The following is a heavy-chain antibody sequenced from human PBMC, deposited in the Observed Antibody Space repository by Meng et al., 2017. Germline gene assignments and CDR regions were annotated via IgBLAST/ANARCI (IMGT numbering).Heavy chain of an antibody. D-gene: IGHD4-23*01. V-gene: IGHV1-2*06. Sequence: VQVGPLGAEVKTPGASVKVSCKASGYLFTGYYIHWVRQAPGQGLEWMGQINPNSGVTNFAQRFQGRVTMTRDTSISTAYMELSRLTSDDTAVYYCAREIASRGNHARWGQGTLVTVSS. CDR3: AREIASRGNHAR. CDR2: INPNSGVT. CDR1: GYLFTGYY. J-gene: IGHJ4*02.